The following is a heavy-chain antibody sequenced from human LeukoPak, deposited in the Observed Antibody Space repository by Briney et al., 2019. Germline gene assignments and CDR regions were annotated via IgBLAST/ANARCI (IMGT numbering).Heavy chain of an antibody. CDR3: ARDRGLGSWFDP. CDR1: GGSITRYY. D-gene: IGHD3-10*01. CDR2: IYYSGST. V-gene: IGHV4-59*01. J-gene: IGHJ5*02. Sequence: SETLSLTCNVSGGSITRYYWHWIRQTPGRGLQWIGNIYYSGSTNYNPSLKGRATISVGTSKNQFSLRLSSVTAADTAVYYCARDRGLGSWFDPWGQGTLVTVSS.